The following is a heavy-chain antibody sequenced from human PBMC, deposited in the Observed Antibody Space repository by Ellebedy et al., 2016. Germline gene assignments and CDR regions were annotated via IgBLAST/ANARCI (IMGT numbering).Heavy chain of an antibody. Sequence: GGSLRLSXAASGFTFDDYGMHWVRQAPGKGLEWVSSISWNSGSIAYGDSVKGRFTISRDNAKNSLYLQMNSLGAEDTAFYYCAKDRDRWSNFDYWGQGILVTVSS. V-gene: IGHV3-9*01. CDR3: AKDRDRWSNFDY. J-gene: IGHJ4*02. CDR2: ISWNSGSI. D-gene: IGHD4-23*01. CDR1: GFTFDDYG.